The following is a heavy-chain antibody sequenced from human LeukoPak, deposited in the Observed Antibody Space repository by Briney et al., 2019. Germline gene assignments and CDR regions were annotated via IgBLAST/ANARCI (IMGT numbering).Heavy chain of an antibody. J-gene: IGHJ4*02. CDR2: IYYSGST. CDR1: GGSISSSSYY. D-gene: IGHD1-26*01. V-gene: IGHV4-39*01. Sequence: SETLSLTCTVSGGSISSSSYYWGWIRQPPGKGLEWIGSIYYSGSTYYNPSLKSRVTISVDTSENQFSLKLSSVTAADTAVYYCARQAIVYFDYWGQGTLVTVSS. CDR3: ARQAIVYFDY.